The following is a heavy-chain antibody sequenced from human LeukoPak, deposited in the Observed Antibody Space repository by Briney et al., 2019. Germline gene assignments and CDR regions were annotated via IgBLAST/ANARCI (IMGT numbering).Heavy chain of an antibody. CDR3: ARVRYSSSWYDWFDP. CDR2: IYYSGST. V-gene: IGHV4-59*01. J-gene: IGHJ5*02. Sequence: PSETLSLTCTVSGGSISSYYWSWIRQPPGKGLEWIGYIYYSGSTNYNPSLKSRVTISVDTSKNQFSLKLSSVTAADTAVYYCARVRYSSSWYDWFDPWGQGTLVTVSS. CDR1: GGSISSYY. D-gene: IGHD6-13*01.